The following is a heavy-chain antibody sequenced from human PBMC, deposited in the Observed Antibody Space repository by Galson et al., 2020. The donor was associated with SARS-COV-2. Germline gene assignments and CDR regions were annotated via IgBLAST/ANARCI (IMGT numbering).Heavy chain of an antibody. CDR2: LNPNSGVT. D-gene: IGHD3-9*01. J-gene: IGHJ6*02. CDR1: GYTFTDYY. CDR3: ARLRYYDVLTGYIVDV. Sequence: ASVKVSCKASGYTFTDYYIHWLRQAPGQGLEWMGWLNPNSGVTNYAQKFEGRVTMTRDTSITTAYMELSRLIADDTAVYYCARLRYYDVLTGYIVDVWGQGTMVTVCS. V-gene: IGHV1-2*02.